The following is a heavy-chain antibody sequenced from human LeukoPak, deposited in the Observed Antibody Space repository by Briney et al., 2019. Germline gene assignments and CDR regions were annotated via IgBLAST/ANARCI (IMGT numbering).Heavy chain of an antibody. CDR2: ISYDGSNK. J-gene: IGHJ4*02. D-gene: IGHD2-2*02. CDR3: ARSPIGYLHYTHFDY. V-gene: IGHV3-30-3*01. CDR1: GFTFSSYA. Sequence: AGSLRLSCAASGFTFSSYAMHWVRQAPGKGLEWVAVISYDGSNKYYADSVKGRFTISRGNSKNTLYLQMNSLRAEDTAVYYCARSPIGYLHYTHFDYWGQGTLVTVSS.